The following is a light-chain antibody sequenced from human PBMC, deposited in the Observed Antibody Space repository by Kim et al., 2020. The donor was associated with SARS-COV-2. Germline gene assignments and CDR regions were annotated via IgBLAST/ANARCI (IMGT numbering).Light chain of an antibody. Sequence: QTATLTCPGDSNNVGNQGAAWLQQHQGQPPELRSYRNNNRPSGISERFSASRSGNTASLTITALQPEDEADYYCSAWDSSLSAWVFGGGTQLTV. CDR2: RNN. CDR3: SAWDSSLSAWV. CDR1: SNNVGNQG. J-gene: IGLJ3*02. V-gene: IGLV10-54*04.